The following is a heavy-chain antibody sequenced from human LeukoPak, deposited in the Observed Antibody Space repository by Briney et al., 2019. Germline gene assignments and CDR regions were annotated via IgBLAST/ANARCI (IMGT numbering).Heavy chain of an antibody. CDR2: IYYSGST. CDR1: GGSISSYY. Sequence: SETLSLTCTVSGGSISSYYWSWIRQPPGKGLEWIGYIYYSGSTNYNPSLKSRVTISVDTSKNQFSLKLSSVTAADTAVYYCARGNRGGYYPDYWGQGTLVTVSS. D-gene: IGHD3-22*01. CDR3: ARGNRGGYYPDY. V-gene: IGHV4-59*01. J-gene: IGHJ4*02.